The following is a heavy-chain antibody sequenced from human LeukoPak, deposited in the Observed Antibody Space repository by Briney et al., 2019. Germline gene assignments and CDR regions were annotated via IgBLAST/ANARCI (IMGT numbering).Heavy chain of an antibody. CDR1: GYTFTGYY. J-gene: IGHJ4*02. Sequence: ASVNVSCKASGYTFTGYYIHWVRQAPGQGLELMGWINPNSGGTNYAQKFQGRVTMTRDTSISTAYMELSRLRSDDTAVYYCARIAARPTDHWGQGTLVTVSS. CDR2: INPNSGGT. V-gene: IGHV1-2*02. CDR3: ARIAARPTDH. D-gene: IGHD6-6*01.